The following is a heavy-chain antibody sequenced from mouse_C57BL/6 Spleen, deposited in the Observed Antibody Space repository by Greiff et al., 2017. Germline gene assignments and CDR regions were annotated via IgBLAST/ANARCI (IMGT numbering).Heavy chain of an antibody. V-gene: IGHV1-81*01. CDR1: GYTFTSYG. D-gene: IGHD2-1*01. CDR3: ARGVYFYYFDY. CDR2: IYPRSGNT. Sequence: VQLQQSGAELARPGASVKLSCKASGYTFTSYGISWVKQRTGQGLEWIGEIYPRSGNTYYNEKFKGKATLTADKSSSTAYMELRSLTSEDSAVYFCARGVYFYYFDYWGQGTTLTVSS. J-gene: IGHJ2*01.